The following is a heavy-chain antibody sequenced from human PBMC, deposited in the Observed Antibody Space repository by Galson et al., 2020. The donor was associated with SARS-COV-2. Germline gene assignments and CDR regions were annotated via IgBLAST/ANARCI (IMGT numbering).Heavy chain of an antibody. V-gene: IGHV3-49*03. J-gene: IGHJ6*02. CDR1: GFTFGDYA. CDR3: TRAAYVGEYYYYYGMDV. Sequence: GESLKISCTASGFTFGDYAMSWFRQAPGKGLEWVGFIRSKAYGGTTEYAASVKGRFTISRDDSKSIAYLQMNSLKTEDTAVYYCTRAAYVGEYYYYYGMDVWGQGTTVTVSS. CDR2: IRSKAYGGTT. D-gene: IGHD3-16*01.